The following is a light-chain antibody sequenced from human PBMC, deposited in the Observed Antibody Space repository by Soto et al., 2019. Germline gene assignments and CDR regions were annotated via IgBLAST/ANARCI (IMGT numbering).Light chain of an antibody. Sequence: QSALTQPPSASGSPGQSVTISCTGTSSDVGGYNYVSWYQQHPGKAPKLMIYEVSKWPSGVPDRFSGSKSGNTASLTVSGLQAEDEADYYCSSYAGSNTVFGGGIKLTVL. CDR1: SSDVGGYNY. CDR2: EVS. J-gene: IGLJ2*01. V-gene: IGLV2-8*01. CDR3: SSYAGSNTV.